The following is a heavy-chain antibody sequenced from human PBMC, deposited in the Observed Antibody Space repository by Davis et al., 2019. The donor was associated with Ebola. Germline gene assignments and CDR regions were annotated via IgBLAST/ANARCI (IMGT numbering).Heavy chain of an antibody. CDR2: LNCNDDK. Sequence: SGPTLVKPTQTLTLTCTFSRFSLSTPTMRVSWIRQPPGKALEWLARLNCNDDKFYSTSLKTRLTISKDTSQNQVFLTMTNMDPVDTATYNCVRRGVYSGYDWSDDWGQGTLVTVSS. J-gene: IGHJ4*02. D-gene: IGHD5-12*01. CDR1: RFSLSTPTMR. V-gene: IGHV2-70*04. CDR3: VRRGVYSGYDWSDD.